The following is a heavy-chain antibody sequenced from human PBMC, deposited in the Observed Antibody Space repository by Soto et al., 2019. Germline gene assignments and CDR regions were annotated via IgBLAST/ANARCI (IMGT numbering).Heavy chain of an antibody. CDR3: ATRGSEYTYGYLF. J-gene: IGHJ4*02. CDR1: GFTFSRYW. CDR2: INTDGSST. Sequence: EVQLVESGGGLVQRGGSLRLSCVASGFTFSRYWMHWVRQPPGKGLVWVSRINTDGSSTDYADSVKGRFTVSRDNAKNTLFLQMDSLRAEDTAIYYCATRGSEYTYGYLFWGQGTLVTVSS. D-gene: IGHD5-18*01. V-gene: IGHV3-74*01.